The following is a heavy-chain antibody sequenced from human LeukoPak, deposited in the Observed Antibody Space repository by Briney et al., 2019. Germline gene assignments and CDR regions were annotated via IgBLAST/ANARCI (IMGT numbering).Heavy chain of an antibody. Sequence: SQTLSLTCTVSGGSISSGSDYWSWIRQPAGKGLEWIGRIYASGSTNYNPSLKSRVTISVDTSKNQFSLKLSSVTAADTAVYYCARDRVGVGRGFDYWGQGTLVTVSS. CDR1: GGSISSGSDY. V-gene: IGHV4-61*02. J-gene: IGHJ4*02. D-gene: IGHD1-26*01. CDR2: IYASGST. CDR3: ARDRVGVGRGFDY.